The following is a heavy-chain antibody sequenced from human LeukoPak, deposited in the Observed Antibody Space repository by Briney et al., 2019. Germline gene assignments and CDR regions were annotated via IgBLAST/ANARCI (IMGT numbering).Heavy chain of an antibody. CDR1: GYTFTGYY. CDR3: ARDTSRTGHSNYYYYYMHV. J-gene: IGHJ6*03. V-gene: IGHV1-2*02. CDR2: INPNSGGT. D-gene: IGHD1-14*01. Sequence: ASVKVSCKASGYTFTGYYMHWVRQAPGQGREWMGWINPNSGGTNYAQKFQGRVTMTRDTSINTAYMALSRLRSDDTAVYYCARDTSRTGHSNYYYYYMHVWGKGTTVTVSS.